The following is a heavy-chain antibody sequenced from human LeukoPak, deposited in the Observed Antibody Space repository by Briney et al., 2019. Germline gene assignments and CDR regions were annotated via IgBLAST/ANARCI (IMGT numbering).Heavy chain of an antibody. CDR3: ARSGITVTTMDNWWFGDWFDP. CDR1: GYTFTSYA. Sequence: ASVKVSCKASGYTFTSYAMHWVRQAPGQRLEWMGWINAGNGNTKYSQKFQGRITITRDTSASTAYMELSSLRSEDTAVYYCARSGITVTTMDNWWFGDWFDPWGQGTLVTVSS. V-gene: IGHV1-3*01. D-gene: IGHD4-17*01. CDR2: INAGNGNT. J-gene: IGHJ5*02.